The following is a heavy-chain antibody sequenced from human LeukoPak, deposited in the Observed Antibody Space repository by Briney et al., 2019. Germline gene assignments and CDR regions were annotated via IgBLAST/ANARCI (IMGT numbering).Heavy chain of an antibody. CDR1: GGSISSISSNNYH. V-gene: IGHV4-39*07. J-gene: IGHJ4*02. Sequence: SETLSLTCIVSGGSISSISSNNYHWGWIRQPPGKGLEWIGSIYYSGSTYYNPSLKSRVTISVDTSKNQFSLKLSSVTAADTAVYYCARDNDYWGQGTLVTVSS. CDR3: ARDNDY. CDR2: IYYSGST.